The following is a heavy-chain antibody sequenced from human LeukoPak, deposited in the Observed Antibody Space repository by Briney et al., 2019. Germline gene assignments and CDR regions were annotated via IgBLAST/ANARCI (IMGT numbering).Heavy chain of an antibody. Sequence: PGGPLRLSCAASGFTFSSYSMNWVRQAPGKGLEWASSISSSSSYIYYADSVKGRFTISRDNAKNSLYLQMNSLRAEDTAVYYCAREWIQTFDYWGQGTLVTVSS. D-gene: IGHD5-18*01. CDR2: ISSSSSYI. V-gene: IGHV3-21*01. CDR1: GFTFSSYS. CDR3: AREWIQTFDY. J-gene: IGHJ4*02.